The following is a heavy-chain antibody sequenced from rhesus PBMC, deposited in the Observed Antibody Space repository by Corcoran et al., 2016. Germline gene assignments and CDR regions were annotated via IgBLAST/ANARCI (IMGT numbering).Heavy chain of an antibody. J-gene: IGHJ4*01. Sequence: QVQLQESGPGLVKPSETLSLTCAVSGYSISSGYGWSWLRQPPGTGLEGFGYIGGSRGSTNYNPSLKSRVTISKDTSKNQFSLKLSSVTAADTAMYYWARRPMVGYFDYWGQGVLVTVSS. V-gene: IGHV4-127*01. D-gene: IGHD4-17*01. CDR1: GYSISSGYG. CDR2: IGGSRGST. CDR3: ARRPMVGYFDY.